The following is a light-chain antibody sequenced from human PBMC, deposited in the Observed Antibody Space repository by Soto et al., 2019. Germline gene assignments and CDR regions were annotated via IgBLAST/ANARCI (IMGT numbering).Light chain of an antibody. CDR2: DAS. V-gene: IGKV1-33*01. Sequence: DVQVTQSPSSLSASVGDRVTLTCQASQDISNYLNWYQQKPGKAPKLLIYDASNLTTGVPSRFSGSGSGTEFTFTITSIQPEDIATYYCQHYHNIHADSFGGGTKVEIK. J-gene: IGKJ4*01. CDR1: QDISNY. CDR3: QHYHNIHADS.